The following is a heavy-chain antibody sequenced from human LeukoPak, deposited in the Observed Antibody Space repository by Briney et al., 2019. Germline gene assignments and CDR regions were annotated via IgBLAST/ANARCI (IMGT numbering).Heavy chain of an antibody. CDR1: GYTSTGYY. D-gene: IGHD3-10*01. Sequence: ASVKVSCKASGYTSTGYYMHWVRQAPGQGLEWMGWINPNSGGTNYAQKFQGRVTMTRDTSISTAYMELSRLRSDDTAVYYCARDYPYGSGSYYFDPWGQGTLVTVSS. CDR3: ARDYPYGSGSYYFDP. CDR2: INPNSGGT. V-gene: IGHV1-2*02. J-gene: IGHJ5*02.